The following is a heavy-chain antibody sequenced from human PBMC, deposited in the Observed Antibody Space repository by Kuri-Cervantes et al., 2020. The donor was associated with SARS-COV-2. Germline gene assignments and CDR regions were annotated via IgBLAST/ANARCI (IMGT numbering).Heavy chain of an antibody. CDR2: IRSKAYGGTT. V-gene: IGHV3-49*04. CDR3: TRADFWSGYYGY. D-gene: IGHD3-3*01. Sequence: GESLKISCAGSGFTFNSYSMNWVRQAPGKGLEWVGFIRSKAYGGTTEYAASVKGRFTISRDDSRSIAYLQMNSLKTEDTAVYYCTRADFWSGYYGYWGQGTLVTVSS. J-gene: IGHJ4*02. CDR1: GFTFNSYS.